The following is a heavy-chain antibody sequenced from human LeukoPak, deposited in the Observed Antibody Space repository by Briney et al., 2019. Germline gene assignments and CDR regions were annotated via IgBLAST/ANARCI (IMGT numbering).Heavy chain of an antibody. J-gene: IGHJ3*02. Sequence: GGSLRLSCAAPGFTFSSYVMTWVRQAPGKSLEWVSGISGSGDSTYYADSVKGRFTISRDNSKNTLYLQMNSLRGEDTAVYYCAKDRLGVTPDAFDIWGQGTMVTVSS. CDR3: AKDRLGVTPDAFDI. V-gene: IGHV3-23*01. CDR2: ISGSGDST. CDR1: GFTFSSYV. D-gene: IGHD3-3*01.